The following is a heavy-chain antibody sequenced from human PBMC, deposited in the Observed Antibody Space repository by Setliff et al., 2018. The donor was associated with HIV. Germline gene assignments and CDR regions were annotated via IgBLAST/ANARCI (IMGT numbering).Heavy chain of an antibody. V-gene: IGHV4-34*01. D-gene: IGHD6-13*01. CDR1: GASFSNYY. Sequence: SETLSLTCAVYGASFSNYYWGWVRQPPGKGLEWIGENNHREDTNYNPSLKSRVTISVDTSTNQFSLKLSSVTAADTAVYFCARMAAAGRGHYYYYVDVWGKGTTVTVSS. J-gene: IGHJ6*03. CDR3: ARMAAAGRGHYYYYVDV. CDR2: NNHREDT.